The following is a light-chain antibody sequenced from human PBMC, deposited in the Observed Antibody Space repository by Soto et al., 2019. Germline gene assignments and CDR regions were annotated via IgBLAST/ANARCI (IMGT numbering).Light chain of an antibody. CDR2: DAS. CDR1: QSIDSW. Sequence: DIQMTQSPSTLSASVGDRVTITCRASQSIDSWLAWYQQKPGKAPKLLIYDASSLESGLPSRFSGSGSGTEFTLTISSLQPDDFATYYCQQYNRYWTFGQGTKVEIK. CDR3: QQYNRYWT. J-gene: IGKJ1*01. V-gene: IGKV1-5*01.